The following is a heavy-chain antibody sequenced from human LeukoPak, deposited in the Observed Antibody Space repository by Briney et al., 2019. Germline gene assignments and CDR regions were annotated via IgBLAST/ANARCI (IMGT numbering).Heavy chain of an antibody. J-gene: IGHJ6*03. CDR3: ARGQIVVVPAAINYYYMDV. D-gene: IGHD2-2*02. CDR1: GGTFSSYA. V-gene: IGHV1-69*05. Sequence: SVKVSCKASGGTFSSYAISWVRQAPGQGLEWMGGIIPIFGTANYAQKFQGRVTITTDESTSTAYMELSSLRSEDTAVYYCARGQIVVVPAAINYYYMDVWGKGTTVTVSS. CDR2: IIPIFGTA.